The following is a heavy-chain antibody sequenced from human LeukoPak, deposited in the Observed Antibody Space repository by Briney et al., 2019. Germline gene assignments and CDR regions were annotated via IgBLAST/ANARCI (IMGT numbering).Heavy chain of an antibody. V-gene: IGHV1-46*03. J-gene: IGHJ5*02. CDR1: GYTFTSYY. Sequence: ASVKVSCKASGYTFTSYYMHWVRQAPGQGLEWMGIINPSGGSTSYAQKFQGRVTMTRDTSTSTVYMELSSLRSEDTAVYYCAREAYVPAAISEGGWFDPWGQGTLVTVSS. CDR3: AREAYVPAAISEGGWFDP. CDR2: INPSGGST. D-gene: IGHD2-2*02.